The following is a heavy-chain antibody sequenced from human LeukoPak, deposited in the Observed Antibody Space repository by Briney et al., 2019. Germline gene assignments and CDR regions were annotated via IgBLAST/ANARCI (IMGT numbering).Heavy chain of an antibody. CDR1: GFTFSSYE. CDR3: AELGITMIGGV. J-gene: IGHJ6*04. D-gene: IGHD3-10*02. CDR2: IYSGGST. Sequence: GGSLRLSCAASGFTFSSYEMNWVRQAPGKGLEWVSLIYSGGSTYYADSVKGRFTISRDNSKNTLYLQMNSLRAEDTAVYYCAELGITMIGGVWGKGTTVTISS. V-gene: IGHV3-66*01.